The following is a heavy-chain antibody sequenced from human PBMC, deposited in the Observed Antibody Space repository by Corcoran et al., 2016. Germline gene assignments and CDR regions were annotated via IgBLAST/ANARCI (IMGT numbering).Heavy chain of an antibody. V-gene: IGHV4-34*01. CDR2: INHSGST. CDR3: ARGGDYDSSGYYSWFDP. CDR1: GGSFSGYY. D-gene: IGHD3-22*01. J-gene: IGHJ5*02. Sequence: QVQLQQWGAGLLKPSETLSLTCAVYGGSFSGYYWSWIRQPPGKGLEWIGEINHSGSTHYTPTLKGRVTISVDTSKNQFPLKLSSVTAADTAVYYCARGGDYDSSGYYSWFDPWGQGTLVTVSS.